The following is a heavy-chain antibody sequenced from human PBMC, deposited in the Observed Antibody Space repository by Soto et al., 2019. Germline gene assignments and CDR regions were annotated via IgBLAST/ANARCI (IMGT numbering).Heavy chain of an antibody. V-gene: IGHV3-74*01. D-gene: IGHD3-22*01. Sequence: EVQLVESGGGLVQPGGSLRLSCVASGFAFSDNWVHWVRQVPGKGLVWVSRINSDGRTRTYADSVKGRFTISRDNARNTLFLQMTSLRAEDTAVYYCARADSSGYYYVKAFDIWGQGTLVTVSS. CDR2: INSDGRTR. J-gene: IGHJ3*02. CDR1: GFAFSDNW. CDR3: ARADSSGYYYVKAFDI.